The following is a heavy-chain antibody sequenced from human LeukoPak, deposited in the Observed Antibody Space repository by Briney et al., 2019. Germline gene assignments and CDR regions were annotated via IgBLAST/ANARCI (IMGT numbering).Heavy chain of an antibody. Sequence: SETLSLTCTVSGGSISSYYWSWIRQPPGKGPKWIGNIYYSGSTNYNPSLKSRVTISVDTSKNQFSLKLSSVTAADTAVYYCTRGSIAYYYMDVWGKGTTVTISS. CDR3: TRGSIAYYYMDV. J-gene: IGHJ6*03. CDR2: IYYSGST. CDR1: GGSISSYY. D-gene: IGHD3-22*01. V-gene: IGHV4-59*01.